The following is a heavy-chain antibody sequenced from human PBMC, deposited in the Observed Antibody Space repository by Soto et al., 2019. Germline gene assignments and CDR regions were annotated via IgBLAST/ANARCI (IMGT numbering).Heavy chain of an antibody. Sequence: ASVKVSCKASGYTFTSYYMHWVRQAPGQGLEWMGIINPSGGSTSYAQKFQGRVTMTRDTSTSTVYMELSSLRSEDTAVYYCARDPTPRHCSSTSCYAPTPDYYRDVWG. D-gene: IGHD2-2*01. CDR2: INPSGGST. CDR1: GYTFTSYY. V-gene: IGHV1-46*03. CDR3: ARDPTPRHCSSTSCYAPTPDYYRDV. J-gene: IGHJ6*03.